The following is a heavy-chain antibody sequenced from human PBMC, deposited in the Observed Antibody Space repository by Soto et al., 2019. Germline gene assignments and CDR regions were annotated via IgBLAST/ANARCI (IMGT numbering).Heavy chain of an antibody. Sequence: PGESLKISCKTSEYNFINYWIGWVRQKPGKGLEWMGILYPGDSDTRYSPSFQGQVTISADKSIGSAYLQWSSLRSEDTAVYYCARAAWTTVTNRLNDVFDVWGQGTMVTVSS. CDR3: ARAAWTTVTNRLNDVFDV. CDR1: EYNFINYW. D-gene: IGHD4-4*01. CDR2: LYPGDSDT. V-gene: IGHV5-51*01. J-gene: IGHJ3*01.